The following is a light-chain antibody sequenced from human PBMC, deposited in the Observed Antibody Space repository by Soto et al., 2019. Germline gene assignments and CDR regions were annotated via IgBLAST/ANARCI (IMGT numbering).Light chain of an antibody. CDR3: MQGLQTPYI. Sequence: EIVLTQSPRSLIVTPGEPASISCRSSQSLQRSNGRHYLDWYVQKPGQSPHLLIYVAYNRASGVXDXXSGGGSDTDFTLQISRVEAEDAGIYYCMQGLQTPYIFGQGTKLEI. CDR2: VAY. J-gene: IGKJ2*01. V-gene: IGKV2-28*01. CDR1: QSLQRSNGRHY.